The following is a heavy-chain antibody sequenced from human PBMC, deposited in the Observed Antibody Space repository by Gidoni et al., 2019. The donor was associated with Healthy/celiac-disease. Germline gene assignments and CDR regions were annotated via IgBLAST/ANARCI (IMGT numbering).Heavy chain of an antibody. CDR3: ARDRPNSGSYRTGVYWYFDL. CDR2: ISSSGSTI. D-gene: IGHD1-26*01. J-gene: IGHJ2*01. Sequence: QVQLVESGGGLVKPGGSLRLSCAASGFTFSDYYISWIRQAPGKGLEWVSYISSSGSTIYYADSVKGRFTISRDNAKNSLYLQMNSLRAEDTAVYYCARDRPNSGSYRTGVYWYFDLWGRGTLVTVSS. CDR1: GFTFSDYY. V-gene: IGHV3-11*01.